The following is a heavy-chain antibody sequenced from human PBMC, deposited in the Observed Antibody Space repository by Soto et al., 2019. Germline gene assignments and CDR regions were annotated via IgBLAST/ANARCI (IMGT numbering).Heavy chain of an antibody. Sequence: SVKVSCKASGGTFSSYAVSWVRQAPGQGLEWMGGIIPIFGTANYAQKFQGRVTITADESTSTAYKELSSLRTEDTAVYYCANSLGPSGELLIGGIAFDIGGQGKMVTVSS. CDR3: ANSLGPSGELLIGGIAFDI. CDR2: IIPIFGTA. D-gene: IGHD1-26*01. CDR1: GGTFSSYA. V-gene: IGHV1-69*13. J-gene: IGHJ3*02.